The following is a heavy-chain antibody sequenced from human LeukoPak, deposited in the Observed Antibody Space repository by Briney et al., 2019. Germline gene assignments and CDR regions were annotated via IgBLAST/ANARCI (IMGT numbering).Heavy chain of an antibody. CDR3: ARRSRPGDYFDY. J-gene: IGHJ4*02. V-gene: IGHV4-39*01. CDR1: GGSIDSTSYY. D-gene: IGHD3-10*01. Sequence: TETLSLTCTVSGGSIDSTSYYWDWIRQAPGKGLEWIGSLYYSESSYYNPSLRSRVTILADTSKNQFSLELNSVTAADTAVFYCARRSRPGDYFDYWGQGILVTVSS. CDR2: LYYSESS.